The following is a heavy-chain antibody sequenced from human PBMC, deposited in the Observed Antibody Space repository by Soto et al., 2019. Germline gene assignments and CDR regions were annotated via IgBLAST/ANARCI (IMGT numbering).Heavy chain of an antibody. V-gene: IGHV3-30*18. CDR2: VSYDGSKK. D-gene: IGHD6-13*01. J-gene: IGHJ4*02. CDR1: GFTFSSYG. Sequence: GGSLRLSCAASGFTFSSYGMHWVRQAPGKGLEWVAAVSYDGSKKYHADSVKGRFTISRDNSKNTLYLQMNSLRAEDTAVYYCAKDRSSSWAIDHWGQGTLVTVSS. CDR3: AKDRSSSWAIDH.